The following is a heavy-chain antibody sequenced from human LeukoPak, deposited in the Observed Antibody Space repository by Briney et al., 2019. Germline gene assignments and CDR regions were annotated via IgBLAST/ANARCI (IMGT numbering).Heavy chain of an antibody. D-gene: IGHD2-15*01. J-gene: IGHJ5*02. Sequence: ASVKVSCKASGGTFSSYAISWVRQAPGQGLEWMGRIIPILGIANYAQKFQGRVTITADKSTSTAYMELSSLRSEDTAVYYCARGPVVVAATNWFDPWGQGTLVTVSS. CDR1: GGTFSSYA. CDR3: ARGPVVVAATNWFDP. CDR2: IIPILGIA. V-gene: IGHV1-69*04.